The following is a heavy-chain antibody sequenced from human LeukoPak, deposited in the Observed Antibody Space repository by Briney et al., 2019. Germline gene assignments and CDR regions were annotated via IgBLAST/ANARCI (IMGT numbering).Heavy chain of an antibody. Sequence: GGSLRLSCAASGFTFSSYAMSWVRQAPGKGLEWVSAISGSGGSTYYADSVKGRFTISRDNSKNTLYLQMNSLRAEDTAVYYCAKEFSFYYGSGSYLFDYWGQGTLVTVSS. J-gene: IGHJ4*02. CDR1: GFTFSSYA. CDR3: AKEFSFYYGSGSYLFDY. D-gene: IGHD3-10*01. V-gene: IGHV3-23*01. CDR2: ISGSGGST.